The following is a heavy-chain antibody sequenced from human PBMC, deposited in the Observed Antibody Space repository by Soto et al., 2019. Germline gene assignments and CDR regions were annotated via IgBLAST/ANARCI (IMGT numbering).Heavy chain of an antibody. V-gene: IGHV3-23*01. D-gene: IGHD3-22*01. CDR3: AKAVLTYYYDSSAYIAPFDY. CDR1: GFTFSSYA. CDR2: ISGSGGGT. J-gene: IGHJ4*02. Sequence: PGGSLRLSCAASGFTFSSYAMSWVRQAPGKGLEWVSAISGSGGGTYYADSVKGRFTISRDNSKNTLYLQMNSLRAEDTAVYYCAKAVLTYYYDSSAYIAPFDYWGQGTLVTVSS.